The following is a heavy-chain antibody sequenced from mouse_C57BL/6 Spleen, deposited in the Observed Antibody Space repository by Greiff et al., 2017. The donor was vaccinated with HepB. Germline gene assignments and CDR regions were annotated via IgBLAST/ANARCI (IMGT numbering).Heavy chain of an antibody. V-gene: IGHV1-15*01. Sequence: QVQLKESGAELVRPGASVTLSCKASGYTFTDYEMHWVKQTPVHGLEWIGAIDPETGGTAYNQKFKGKAILTADKSSSTAYMELRSLTSEDSAVYYCTYGRYYYAMDYWGQGTSVTVSS. D-gene: IGHD1-1*01. CDR2: IDPETGGT. J-gene: IGHJ4*01. CDR1: GYTFTDYE. CDR3: TYGRYYYAMDY.